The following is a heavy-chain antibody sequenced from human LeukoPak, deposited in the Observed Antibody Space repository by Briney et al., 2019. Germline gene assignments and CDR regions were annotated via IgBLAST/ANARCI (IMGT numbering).Heavy chain of an antibody. V-gene: IGHV3-64*01. J-gene: IGHJ3*02. CDR2: ISSNGVDT. CDR3: ARDKTEQWLVLEAFDI. CDR1: GFTVTTNG. Sequence: GGSLRLSCAASGFTVTTNGMHWVRQAPGKGLEDVSAISSNGVDTYYANSVKGRFSVSRDISKNTVYLQMGSLRAEDTAVYYCARDKTEQWLVLEAFDIWGQGTVVTVSS. D-gene: IGHD6-19*01.